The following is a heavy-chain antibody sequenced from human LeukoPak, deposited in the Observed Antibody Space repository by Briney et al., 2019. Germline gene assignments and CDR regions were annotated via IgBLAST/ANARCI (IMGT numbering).Heavy chain of an antibody. V-gene: IGHV3-21*01. D-gene: IGHD3-10*01. Sequence: GGSLRLSCAASGFSFSDYSMSWVRQAPGKGLEWVSSISSTSSHIYYADSVKGRFTISRDNAKNSLFLQMNSLRAEDTAVYYCARVYGSGTYPIDYWGQGTLVTVSS. J-gene: IGHJ4*02. CDR3: ARVYGSGTYPIDY. CDR1: GFSFSDYS. CDR2: ISSTSSHI.